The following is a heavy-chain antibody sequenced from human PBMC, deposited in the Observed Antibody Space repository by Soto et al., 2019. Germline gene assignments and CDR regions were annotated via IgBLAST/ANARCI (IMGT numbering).Heavy chain of an antibody. V-gene: IGHV3-11*05. D-gene: IGHD6-13*01. J-gene: IGHJ5*02. CDR2: ISSSSSYT. Sequence: GSLRLSCAASGFTFSDYYMSWIRQAPVKGLEWVSYISSSSSYTNYADSVKGRFTISRDNAKNSLYLQMNSLRAEDTAVYYCARDPGYSSSWRHSRAYNWFDPWGQGTLVTVSS. CDR3: ARDPGYSSSWRHSRAYNWFDP. CDR1: GFTFSDYY.